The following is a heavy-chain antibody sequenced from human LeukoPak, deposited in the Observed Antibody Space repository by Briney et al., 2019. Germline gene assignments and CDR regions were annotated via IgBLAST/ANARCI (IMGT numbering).Heavy chain of an antibody. CDR3: AIDPYSSGWRGGDYFDY. Sequence: GGSLRLSCAASGFTFSTYAMSWVRQAPGKGLEWVSSIGAGGGGGSTVYADSVKGRFAISRDNSKNTLFPQMNNLRAEDTAVYYCAIDPYSSGWRGGDYFDYWGQGTLVTVSS. V-gene: IGHV3-23*01. J-gene: IGHJ4*02. CDR2: IGAGGGGGST. D-gene: IGHD6-19*01. CDR1: GFTFSTYA.